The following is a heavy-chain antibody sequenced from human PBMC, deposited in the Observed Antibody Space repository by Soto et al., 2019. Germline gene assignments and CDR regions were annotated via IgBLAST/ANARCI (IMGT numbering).Heavy chain of an antibody. D-gene: IGHD2-2*01. V-gene: IGHV1-69*12. CDR2: IIPIFGTA. CDR1: GGTFSSYA. J-gene: IGHJ6*02. CDR3: ARSPGEYQLLAGVNYYYYGMDV. Sequence: QVQLVQSGAEVKKPGSSVKVSCKASGGTFSSYAISWVRQAPGQGLEWMGGIIPIFGTANYAQKFQGRGTITADESTSTAYMELSSLRSEDTAVYYCARSPGEYQLLAGVNYYYYGMDVWGQGTTVTVSS.